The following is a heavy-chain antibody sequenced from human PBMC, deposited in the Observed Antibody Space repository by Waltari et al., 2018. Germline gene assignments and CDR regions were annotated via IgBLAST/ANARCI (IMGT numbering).Heavy chain of an antibody. V-gene: IGHV3-15*01. Sequence: EVQLVESGGGLVNPGGSLRLSCVTSGFNLNYPWMSWFRQAPGKGLELVGLIKSKTSGGAADYAAPVKGRVTISRDDSQNTVFLRMNNLKTEDTAVYFCVADISELGRGEFDYWAQGTLVNVSS. J-gene: IGHJ4*02. CDR2: IKSKTSGGAA. CDR3: VADISELGRGEFDY. CDR1: GFNLNYPW. D-gene: IGHD3-10*01.